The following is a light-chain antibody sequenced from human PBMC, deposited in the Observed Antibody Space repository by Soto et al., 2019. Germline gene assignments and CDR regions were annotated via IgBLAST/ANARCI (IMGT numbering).Light chain of an antibody. CDR1: EAISHY. V-gene: IGKV1-39*01. CDR3: QQSYSTLQT. Sequence: DIQLTHSPSYLSASVGDGVTITFGASEAISHYLNWYQQRPGKAPKLLIYAASNLQSVVPSRFSGRGSGTDFTLTISSLEPADFATYYCQQSYSTLQTFGQGTKVEIK. CDR2: AAS. J-gene: IGKJ1*01.